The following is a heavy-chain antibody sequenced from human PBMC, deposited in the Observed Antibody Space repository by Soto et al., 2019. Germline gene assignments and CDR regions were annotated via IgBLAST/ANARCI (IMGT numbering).Heavy chain of an antibody. CDR2: TRNKANSYTT. J-gene: IGHJ6*02. Sequence: PVGSLRLSCAASRFTFSDHYMDWVRQAPGKGLEWVGRTRNKANSYTTEYAASVKGRFTISRDDSKNSLYLQMNSLKTEDTAVYYCARVLRKVTYYYDSSGYYRPPRGYYYYGMDVWGQGTTVTVSS. D-gene: IGHD3-22*01. CDR3: ARVLRKVTYYYDSSGYYRPPRGYYYYGMDV. V-gene: IGHV3-72*01. CDR1: RFTFSDHY.